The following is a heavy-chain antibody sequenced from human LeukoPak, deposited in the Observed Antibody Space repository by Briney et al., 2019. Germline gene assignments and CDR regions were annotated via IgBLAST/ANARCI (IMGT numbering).Heavy chain of an antibody. CDR2: IVVGGDNT. CDR1: GFTFTTSV. Sequence: SVKVSCKASGFTFTTSVVQWVRQAPGQSLEWIGWIVVGGDNTHCAQKFQERVTFSRDMSTSTAFMEVSSLRSEDTAVYYCAAELKVGNAYFDYWGQGTLVTVSS. CDR3: AAELKVGNAYFDY. D-gene: IGHD1-1*01. V-gene: IGHV1-58*01. J-gene: IGHJ4*02.